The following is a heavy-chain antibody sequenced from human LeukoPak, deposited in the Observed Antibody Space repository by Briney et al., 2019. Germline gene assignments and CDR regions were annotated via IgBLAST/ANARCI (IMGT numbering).Heavy chain of an antibody. J-gene: IGHJ4*02. CDR1: GGTLSSYA. V-gene: IGHV1-69*01. CDR2: IIPIFGTA. D-gene: IGHD6-19*01. Sequence: SVKVSCKASGGTLSSYAISWVRQAPGQGLEWMRGIIPIFGTANYAQKFQGRVTITADESTSTAYMELSSLRSEDTAVYHCARRGYSSVSEYYFDYWGQGTLVTVSS. CDR3: ARRGYSSVSEYYFDY.